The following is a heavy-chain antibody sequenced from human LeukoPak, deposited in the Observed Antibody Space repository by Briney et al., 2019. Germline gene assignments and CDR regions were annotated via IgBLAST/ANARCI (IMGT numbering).Heavy chain of an antibody. CDR2: TSYSGNT. V-gene: IGHV4-59*01. J-gene: IGHJ6*03. CDR3: ARCPKGVYYYYMDV. CDR1: GGSINNYY. Sequence: SETLSLTCTVSGGSINNYYWSWIRQPPGKGREWIGYTSYSGNTDYNPSLKSRVIISVDTSKNQFSLKLTSVTAADTAVYYCARCPKGVYYYYMDVWGKGTTVIVSS.